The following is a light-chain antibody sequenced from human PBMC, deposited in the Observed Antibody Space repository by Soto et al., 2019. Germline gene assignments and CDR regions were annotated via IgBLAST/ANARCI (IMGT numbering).Light chain of an antibody. CDR3: QTWGTGIQV. CDR2: LNSDGSH. CDR1: SGHSSYA. Sequence: QLVLTQSPSASASLGASVTLTCTLSSGHSSYAIAWHQQQPEKGHRYLMKLNSDGSHSKGDGIPDRFSGSSSGAERYLTISSLQSEDEADYYCQTWGTGIQVFGGGTKLTVL. J-gene: IGLJ2*01. V-gene: IGLV4-69*01.